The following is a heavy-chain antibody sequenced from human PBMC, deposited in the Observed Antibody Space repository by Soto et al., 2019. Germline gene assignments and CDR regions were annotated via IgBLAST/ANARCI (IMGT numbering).Heavy chain of an antibody. CDR2: IYYSGST. J-gene: IGHJ6*02. Sequence: QVQLQESGPGLVKPSQTLSPTCTVSGGSISSGDYYWSWIRQPPGKGLEWIGYIYYSGSTYYNPSLKSRVTISVDTSKNQFSLKLSSVTAADTAVYYCARGLMVYAITVVYYYGMDVWGQGTTVTVSS. CDR3: ARGLMVYAITVVYYYGMDV. V-gene: IGHV4-30-4*01. D-gene: IGHD2-8*01. CDR1: GGSISSGDYY.